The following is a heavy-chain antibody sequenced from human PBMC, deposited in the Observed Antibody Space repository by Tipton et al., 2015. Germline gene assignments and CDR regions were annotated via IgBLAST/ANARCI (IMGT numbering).Heavy chain of an antibody. D-gene: IGHD6-13*01. V-gene: IGHV3-23*01. CDR2: ISGSGGNI. CDR1: GFSFSTYA. J-gene: IGHJ6*02. CDR3: TKDQFSKGFSTMDV. Sequence: SLRLSCTAAGFSFSTYAMNWVRQAPGKGLEWVSGISGSGGNIYYADSVKGRFTISRDNSKNTQFLQMESLRPEDTAVYYCTKDQFSKGFSTMDVWGQGTTVTVSS.